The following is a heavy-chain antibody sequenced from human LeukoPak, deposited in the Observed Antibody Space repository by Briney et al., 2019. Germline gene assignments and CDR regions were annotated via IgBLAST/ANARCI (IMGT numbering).Heavy chain of an antibody. CDR3: ARQKYYYDSSGYYYVWFFDY. CDR1: GGSISSYY. CDR2: IYYSGST. Sequence: SETLSLTCTVSGGSISSYYWSWIRQPPGKGLEWIGYIYYSGSTNYNPSLKSRVTISVDTSKNQFSLKVNSVTAADTAVYYCARQKYYYDSSGYYYVWFFDYWGQGTLVTVSS. V-gene: IGHV4-59*01. J-gene: IGHJ4*02. D-gene: IGHD3-22*01.